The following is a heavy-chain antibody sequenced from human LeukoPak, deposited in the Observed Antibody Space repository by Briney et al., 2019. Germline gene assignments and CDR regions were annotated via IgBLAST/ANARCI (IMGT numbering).Heavy chain of an antibody. CDR3: ARARDYPYYYYGMDV. D-gene: IGHD4-17*01. V-gene: IGHV3-7*01. CDR1: GFTFSSYW. J-gene: IGHJ6*02. Sequence: GGSLRLSCAASGFTFSSYWMSWVRQAPGKGLEWVANIKQDGSEKYYVDSVKGRFTISRDNAKNSLYLQMNSLRADDTAGYYCARARDYPYYYYGMDVWGQGTTVTVSS. CDR2: IKQDGSEK.